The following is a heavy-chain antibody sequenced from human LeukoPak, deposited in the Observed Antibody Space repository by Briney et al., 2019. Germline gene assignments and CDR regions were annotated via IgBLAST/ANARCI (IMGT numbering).Heavy chain of an antibody. J-gene: IGHJ3*02. CDR1: GFTFSSYS. CDR2: ISSSSSYI. Sequence: GGSLRLSCAASGFTFSSYSMNWVRQAPGKGLEWVSSISSSSSYIYYADSVKGRLTISRDNAKNSLYLQMNSLRAEDTAVYYCAREGEYYYDSSGYLDAFDIWGQGTMVTVSS. D-gene: IGHD3-22*01. V-gene: IGHV3-21*01. CDR3: AREGEYYYDSSGYLDAFDI.